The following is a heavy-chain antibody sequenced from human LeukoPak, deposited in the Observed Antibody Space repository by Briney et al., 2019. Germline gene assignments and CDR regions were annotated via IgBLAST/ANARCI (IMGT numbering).Heavy chain of an antibody. CDR3: ARDPIVSVGDWHFDV. CDR1: GGSISSHY. CDR2: IYYSGSTNYT. Sequence: SETLSLTCTVSGGSISSHYWSWIRQPPGKGLEWIGYIYYSGSTNYTNYTPSLKSRVTISVDTSKNQFSLKLSSVTAADTAVYYCARDPIVSVGDWHFDVWGRGTLVTVSS. J-gene: IGHJ2*01. D-gene: IGHD3-16*02. V-gene: IGHV4-59*11.